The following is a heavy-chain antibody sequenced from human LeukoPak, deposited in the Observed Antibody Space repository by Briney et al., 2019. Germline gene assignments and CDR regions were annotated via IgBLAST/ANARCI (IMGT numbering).Heavy chain of an antibody. V-gene: IGHV3-74*01. D-gene: IGHD6-13*01. CDR3: ARVGHGSSWFES. CDR1: GFTFSNYW. J-gene: IGHJ5*01. Sequence: GGSLRLSCAASGFTFSNYWMHWVPQAPGKGLVWVSRINIDGSTTTHTDSVKGRFTISRDNAKNTVYLQMNSLRDEDTAVYFCARVGHGSSWFESWGQGALVTVSS. CDR2: INIDGSTT.